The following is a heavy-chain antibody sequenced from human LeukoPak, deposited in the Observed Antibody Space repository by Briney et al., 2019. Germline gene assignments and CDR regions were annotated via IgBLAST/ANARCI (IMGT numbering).Heavy chain of an antibody. CDR2: IYQSGST. Sequence: KPSETLSLTCAVSGYSIKSGYYWGCIRQPPGKGLEWIGTIYQSGSTYYNPSLKSRVTISVDTSKNQFSLKLSSVTAADTAVYYCARLSDNPDATAYRPFDFWGQGTLVTVSS. CDR1: GYSIKSGYY. J-gene: IGHJ4*02. V-gene: IGHV4-38-2*01. CDR3: ARLSDNPDATAYRPFDF. D-gene: IGHD2-15*01.